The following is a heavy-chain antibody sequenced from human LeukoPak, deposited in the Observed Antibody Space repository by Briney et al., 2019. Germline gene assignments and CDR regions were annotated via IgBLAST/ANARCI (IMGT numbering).Heavy chain of an antibody. CDR1: GFTFSRYW. D-gene: IGHD2-21*01. Sequence: GGSLRLSCAASGFTFSRYWMHWVRQTPGKGRVWVSRINSDGTTTNYADSVKGRFTISRDNAKNTLYLEMNSLRAEDTAVYYCTYDHFDDWGQGTLVTVSS. J-gene: IGHJ4*02. CDR2: INSDGTTT. V-gene: IGHV3-74*01. CDR3: TYDHFDD.